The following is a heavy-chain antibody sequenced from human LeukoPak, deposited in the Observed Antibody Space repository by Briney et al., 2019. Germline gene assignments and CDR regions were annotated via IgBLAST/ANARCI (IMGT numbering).Heavy chain of an antibody. CDR2: IDPSDSYT. V-gene: IGHV5-10-1*01. Sequence: GESLRISCKGSGYSFTSYWISWVRQMPGKGLEWMGRIDPSDSYTNYSPSFQGHVTISADKSISTAYLQWSSLKASDTAMYYCASHAVASTASDYWGQGTLVTVSS. D-gene: IGHD6-19*01. CDR3: ASHAVASTASDY. CDR1: GYSFTSYW. J-gene: IGHJ4*02.